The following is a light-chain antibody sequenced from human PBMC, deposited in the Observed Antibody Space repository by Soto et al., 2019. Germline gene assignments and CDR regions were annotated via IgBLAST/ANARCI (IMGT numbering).Light chain of an antibody. J-gene: IGLJ3*02. CDR1: KNDIGSSDY. V-gene: IGLV2-14*01. CDR3: SSSTSSNTLV. Sequence: QSVLTQPASVSASPGQSITISCTGGKNDIGSSDYVSWYQQHPGKAPKLIIYGVSNRPSGTSDRFSGSKSGNTASLTISGLQSDYEADYYCSSSTSSNTLVFGGGPKGTVL. CDR2: GVS.